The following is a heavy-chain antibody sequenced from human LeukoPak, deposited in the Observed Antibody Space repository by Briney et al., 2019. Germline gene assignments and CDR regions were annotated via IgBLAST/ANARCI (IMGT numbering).Heavy chain of an antibody. D-gene: IGHD3-10*01. V-gene: IGHV4-38-2*02. CDR1: GYSITTGYY. CDR2: IYHSGNT. CDR3: ARVLDYYGSGVYSFDH. J-gene: IGHJ4*02. Sequence: SETLSLTCTVSGYSITTGYYWGWIRQPPGKGLEWIGSIYHSGNTYYNPSLKSRITISVDTSKNQFSLKLTSVTAADTAVYYCARVLDYYGSGVYSFDHWGQGTLVIVSS.